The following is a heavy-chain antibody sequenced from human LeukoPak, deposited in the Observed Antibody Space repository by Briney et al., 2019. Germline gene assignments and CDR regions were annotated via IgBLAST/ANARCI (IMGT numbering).Heavy chain of an antibody. CDR2: IYSGGNT. CDR3: ARRAVECSHPYDY. D-gene: IGHD3-10*02. J-gene: IGHJ4*02. Sequence: GGSLRRSCTVSGFTVSINSMSWVRQAPGKGLEWVSFIYSGGNTHYSDSVKGRFTISRDNSKNTLYLQMNSLRAEDTAVYYCARRAVECSHPYDYWGQGTLVTVSS. V-gene: IGHV3-53*01. CDR1: GFTVSINS.